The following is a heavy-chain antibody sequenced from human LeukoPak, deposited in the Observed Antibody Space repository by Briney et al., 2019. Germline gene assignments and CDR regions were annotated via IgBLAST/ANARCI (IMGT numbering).Heavy chain of an antibody. CDR2: ISYAGGT. V-gene: IGHV4-59*01. J-gene: IGHJ4*02. Sequence: SETLSLTCTVSGGSLGSYYWSWLRQPPGKGLEWIGYISYAGGTNYNPSLKSRVTISLDTSNNQFSLKLSSVTAADTAVYYCARVGDTSSYFYYFDYWGQGTLVTVSS. D-gene: IGHD3-22*01. CDR3: ARVGDTSSYFYYFDY. CDR1: GGSLGSYY.